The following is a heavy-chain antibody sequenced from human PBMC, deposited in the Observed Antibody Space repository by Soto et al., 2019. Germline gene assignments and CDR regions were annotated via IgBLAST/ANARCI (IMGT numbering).Heavy chain of an antibody. D-gene: IGHD6-19*01. CDR2: IIPIFGTA. CDR1: GGTFSSYA. V-gene: IGHV1-69*12. Sequence: QVQLVQSGAEVKKPGSSVKVSCKASGGTFSSYAISWVRQAPGQGLEWMGGIIPIFGTANYAQKFQGRVTSTADESPSTADTELSSLRSADTAGYYCARGSARSSGWLDLSDWGQGTLVTVSS. CDR3: ARGSARSSGWLDLSD. J-gene: IGHJ4*02.